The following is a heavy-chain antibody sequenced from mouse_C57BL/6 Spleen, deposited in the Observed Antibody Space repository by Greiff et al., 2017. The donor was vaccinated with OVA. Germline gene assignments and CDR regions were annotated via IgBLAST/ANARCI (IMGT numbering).Heavy chain of an antibody. J-gene: IGHJ3*01. Sequence: EVQVVESGGGLVKPGGSLKLSCAASGFTFSDYGMHWVRQAPEKGLEWVAYISSGSSTIYYADTVTGRFTISRDNAKNTLFLQMTSLRSEDTAMYYCARGRFAYWGQGTLVTVSA. CDR3: ARGRFAY. V-gene: IGHV5-17*01. CDR1: GFTFSDYG. CDR2: ISSGSSTI.